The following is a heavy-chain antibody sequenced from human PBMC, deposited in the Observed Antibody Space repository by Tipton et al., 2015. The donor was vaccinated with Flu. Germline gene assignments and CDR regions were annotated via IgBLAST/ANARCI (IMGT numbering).Heavy chain of an antibody. CDR2: LYHSGDT. V-gene: IGHV4-30-2*01. CDR1: GASLSSGGYS. CDR3: ARGGGGFDY. Sequence: TLSLTCAVSGASLSSGGYSWSWIRQPPGKGLEWIGYLYHSGDTYYNPSLKSRVTISIDRSRNQFSLKMYSVTAADTAIYYCARGGGGFDYWGQGTPVIVSS. D-gene: IGHD3-16*01. J-gene: IGHJ4*02.